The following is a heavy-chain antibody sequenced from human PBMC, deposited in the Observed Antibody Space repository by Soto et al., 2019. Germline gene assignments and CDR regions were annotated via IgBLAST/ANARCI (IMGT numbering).Heavy chain of an antibody. CDR2: ISSSSSTI. CDR1: GFTFSTYS. V-gene: IGHV3-48*01. CDR3: ARGAFCGGSFYTWHKYFDF. J-gene: IGHJ4*02. Sequence: GGSLRLSCAASGFTFSTYSMNWVRQAPGKGLEWVSYISSSSSTIYFADSVRGRFTISRDNAKNSLYLQMNSLRAEDTAVYYCARGAFCGGSFYTWHKYFDFSGQGTLGT. D-gene: IGHD2-15*01.